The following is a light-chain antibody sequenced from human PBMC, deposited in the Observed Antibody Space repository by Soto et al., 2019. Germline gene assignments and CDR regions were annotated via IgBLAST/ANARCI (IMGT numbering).Light chain of an antibody. CDR1: QSLINF. J-gene: IGKJ5*01. CDR3: QQRSNWPDA. V-gene: IGKV3-11*01. CDR2: DAS. Sequence: IVLTHSPATLSLSPCERATLSSSASQSLINFVAWYQHKPGQPPRLLIYDASKRATGIPTRFSGSGSGTDFTLTISSLQPEDFAVYYCQQRSNWPDAFGQGTRLEIK.